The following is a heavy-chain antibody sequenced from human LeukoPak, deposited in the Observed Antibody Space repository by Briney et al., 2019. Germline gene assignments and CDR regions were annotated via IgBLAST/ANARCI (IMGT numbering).Heavy chain of an antibody. D-gene: IGHD5-18*01. CDR1: GGSVSSGSYY. CDR2: IYYSGST. V-gene: IGHV4-61*01. CDR3: ARDRTDTAMVGFDY. J-gene: IGHJ4*02. Sequence: SETLSLTCTVSGGSVSSGSYYWSWIRQPPGKGLEWIGYIYYSGSTNYNPSLKSRVTISVDTSKNQFSLRLSSVTAADTAVYYCARDRTDTAMVGFDYWGQGTLVTVSP.